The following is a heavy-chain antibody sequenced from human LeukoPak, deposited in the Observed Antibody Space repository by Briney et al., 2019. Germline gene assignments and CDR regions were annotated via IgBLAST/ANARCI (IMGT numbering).Heavy chain of an antibody. J-gene: IGHJ4*02. CDR3: TTGGSGSYPPLDY. Sequence: GGSLRLSCAASGFTVSNAWMSWVRQAPGKGLEWVGRIKSKTDGGTTDYAAPVKGRFTISRDDSKNTLYLQMNSLKTEDTAVYYCTTGGSGSYPPLDYWGQGTLVTVSS. CDR2: IKSKTDGGTT. V-gene: IGHV3-15*01. CDR1: GFTVSNAW. D-gene: IGHD3-10*01.